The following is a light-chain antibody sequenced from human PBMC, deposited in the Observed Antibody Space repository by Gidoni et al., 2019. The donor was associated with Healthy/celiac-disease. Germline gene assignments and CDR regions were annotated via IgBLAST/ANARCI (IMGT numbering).Light chain of an antibody. CDR3: QQSYSTPMYT. J-gene: IGKJ2*01. Sequence: IQMTKSPSSLSASVGDRVTITCRASQSISSYLNWYKQKPGKAPKLLIYAASSLQSGVPSRFSGSGSGTDFTLTISSLQPEDFATYYCQQSYSTPMYTFGQGTKLEIK. CDR1: QSISSY. CDR2: AAS. V-gene: IGKV1-39*01.